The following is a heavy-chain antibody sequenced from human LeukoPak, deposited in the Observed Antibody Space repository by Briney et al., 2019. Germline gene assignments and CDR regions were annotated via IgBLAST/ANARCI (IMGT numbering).Heavy chain of an antibody. J-gene: IGHJ6*03. D-gene: IGHD3-10*01. CDR3: ARRQRWFGERYYMDV. CDR2: IIPIFGTA. Sequence: ASVKVSCKASGGTFSSYAISWVRQAPGQGLEWMGGIIPIFGTANYAQKFQGRVTITADKSTSTAYMELSSLRSEDTAVYYCARRQRWFGERYYMDVWGKGTTVTVSS. CDR1: GGTFSSYA. V-gene: IGHV1-69*06.